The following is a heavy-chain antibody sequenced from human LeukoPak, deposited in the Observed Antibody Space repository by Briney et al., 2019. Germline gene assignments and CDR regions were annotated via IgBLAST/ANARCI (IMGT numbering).Heavy chain of an antibody. J-gene: IGHJ3*02. CDR1: GFTFTSYG. CDR2: IGSDGSSA. V-gene: IGHV3-74*01. CDR3: ARGNAFGI. Sequence: PGGSLRLSCAASGFTFTSYGMHWVRQAPGMGLVWVSRIGSDGSSADYADSVKGRFTISRDNARNTLYLEMNSLRAEDTAVYYCARGNAFGIWGQGTMVTVSS.